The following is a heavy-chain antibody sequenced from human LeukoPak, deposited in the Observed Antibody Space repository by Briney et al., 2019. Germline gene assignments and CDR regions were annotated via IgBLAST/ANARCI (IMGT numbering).Heavy chain of an antibody. J-gene: IGHJ4*02. CDR1: GFTFSTYS. Sequence: GGSLRLSCAASGFTFSTYSMNWVRQAPGKGLEWVSAISSTGDDTYYADSVKGRFTVSRDNSKNTLYLQMSSLRAADTAVYYCARWTRYSSTWFFDYWGQGTLVTVSS. D-gene: IGHD6-13*01. V-gene: IGHV3-23*01. CDR3: ARWTRYSSTWFFDY. CDR2: ISSTGDDT.